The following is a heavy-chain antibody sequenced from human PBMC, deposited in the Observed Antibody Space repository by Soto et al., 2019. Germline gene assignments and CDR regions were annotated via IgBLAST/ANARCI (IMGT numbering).Heavy chain of an antibody. V-gene: IGHV3-21*01. CDR3: ARGRSYFDY. J-gene: IGHJ4*02. CDR2: ISSSSSDI. CDR1: GFTFSSYS. Sequence: EVQLVESGGGLVQPGGSLRLSGAASGFTFSSYSMNWVRQAPGKGLEWVSSISSSSSDIYYADSVKGRFTITRDNAKNSLYLHMNSLRAEDTAVYYCARGRSYFDYWGQGTLVTVSS.